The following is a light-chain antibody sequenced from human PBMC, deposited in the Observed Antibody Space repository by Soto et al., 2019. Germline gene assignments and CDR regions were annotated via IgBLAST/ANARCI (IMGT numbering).Light chain of an antibody. Sequence: EIVLTQSPATLSLSPGERATLSCRASESVSSYLAWYQQKPGQAPRLLIYDAINRATDIPARFSGSGSGTDFTLTINSLEPEDFALYYCQQRRTWPITFGQGTRLEI. J-gene: IGKJ5*01. CDR2: DAI. V-gene: IGKV3-11*01. CDR3: QQRRTWPIT. CDR1: ESVSSY.